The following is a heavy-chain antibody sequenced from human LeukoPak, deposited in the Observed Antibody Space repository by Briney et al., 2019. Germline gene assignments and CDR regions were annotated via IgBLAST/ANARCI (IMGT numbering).Heavy chain of an antibody. CDR3: ARARKQQLLWYNWFDP. J-gene: IGHJ5*02. CDR2: IYYSGST. Sequence: NPSETLSLTCTVSGGSISSSSYYWGWIRQPPGKGLEWIGSIYYSGSTFYNPSLKSRVTISVDTSKNQFSLKLSSVTAADTAVFYCARARKQQLLWYNWFDPWGQGTLVTVSS. D-gene: IGHD6-13*01. V-gene: IGHV4-39*07. CDR1: GGSISSSSYY.